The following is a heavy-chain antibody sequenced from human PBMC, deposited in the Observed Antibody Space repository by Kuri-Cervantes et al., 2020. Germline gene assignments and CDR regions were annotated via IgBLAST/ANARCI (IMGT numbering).Heavy chain of an antibody. V-gene: IGHV3-48*01. J-gene: IGHJ4*02. CDR2: ISSSSRTI. CDR3: VREGWVGDRDY. CDR1: GFTFSSYS. Sequence: GGSMRLSCAASGFTFSSYSMNWVRQAPGKGLGWVSYISSSSRTIYYADSVKGRFTITRDNAKNSLYLQMNSLRVEDTAVYHCVREGWVGDRDYWGRGTLVTVSS. D-gene: IGHD3-3*01.